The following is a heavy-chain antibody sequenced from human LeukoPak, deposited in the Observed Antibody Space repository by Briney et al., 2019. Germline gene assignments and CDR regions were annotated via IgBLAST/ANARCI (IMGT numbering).Heavy chain of an antibody. CDR2: ISGSGDST. CDR3: ARDDSDIVATTKAFDF. V-gene: IGHV3-23*01. J-gene: IGHJ4*02. Sequence: GVSLRLSCAASGFTFSSYAMSWVRQAPGKGLEWVSVISGSGDSTYYADSVKGRFTISRDNSKNTLYLQMNSLRAEDTAVYFCARDDSDIVATTKAFDFWGQGTLVTVSS. D-gene: IGHD5-12*01. CDR1: GFTFSSYA.